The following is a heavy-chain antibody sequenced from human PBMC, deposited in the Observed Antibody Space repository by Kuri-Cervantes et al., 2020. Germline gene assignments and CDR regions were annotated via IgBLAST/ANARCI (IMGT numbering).Heavy chain of an antibody. CDR2: ISWNSGSI. J-gene: IGHJ6*02. D-gene: IGHD6-13*01. V-gene: IGHV3-9*01. Sequence: SLKISCAASGFTFSSYGMHWVRQAPGKGLEWVSGISWNSGSIGYADSEKGRFTISRDNAKNSLYLQMNSLRAEDTALYYCAKDIGPGAAAQEDYYYYGMDVWGQGTTVTVSS. CDR3: AKDIGPGAAAQEDYYYYGMDV. CDR1: GFTFSSYG.